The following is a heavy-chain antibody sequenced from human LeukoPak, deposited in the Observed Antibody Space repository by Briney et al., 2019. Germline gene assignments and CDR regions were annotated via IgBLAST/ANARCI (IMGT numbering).Heavy chain of an antibody. Sequence: SETLSLTCAVYGGSFSGYYWSWIRQPPGKGLEWIGEINHSGGTNYNPSLKSRVTISVDTSKNQFSLKLSSVTAADTAVYYCARIRGVLVDYWGQGTLVTVSS. CDR1: GGSFSGYY. CDR2: INHSGGT. J-gene: IGHJ4*02. V-gene: IGHV4-34*01. D-gene: IGHD3-10*01. CDR3: ARIRGVLVDY.